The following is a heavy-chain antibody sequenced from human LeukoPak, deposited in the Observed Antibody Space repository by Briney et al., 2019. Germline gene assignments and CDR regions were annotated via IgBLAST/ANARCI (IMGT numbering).Heavy chain of an antibody. J-gene: IGHJ5*02. CDR3: ARDHSGYDRRVDP. Sequence: SETLSLTCAVSGGSISSGGYSWSWIRQPPGKGLEWIGYIYHSGSTYYNPSLKSRVTISVDRSKNQFSLKLSSVTAADMAVYYCARDHSGYDRRVDPWGQGTLVTVSS. CDR1: GGSISSGGYS. V-gene: IGHV4-30-2*01. D-gene: IGHD5-12*01. CDR2: IYHSGST.